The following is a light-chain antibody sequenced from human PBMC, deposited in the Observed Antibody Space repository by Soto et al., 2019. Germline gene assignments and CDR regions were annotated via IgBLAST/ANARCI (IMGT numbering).Light chain of an antibody. V-gene: IGKV3-15*01. CDR2: GAS. Sequence: EIEMTQSPATLSASAGERATLSCRASQSVSRKLAWYQQTRGQAPRLLIYGASTRASGVPARFSGSGSGTEFTLTISNLQSEDFAVYHCQQYDKWPRTFGQGTKVEI. CDR3: QQYDKWPRT. J-gene: IGKJ1*01. CDR1: QSVSRK.